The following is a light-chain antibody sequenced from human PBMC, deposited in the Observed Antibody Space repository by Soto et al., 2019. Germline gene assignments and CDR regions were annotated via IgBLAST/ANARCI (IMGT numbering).Light chain of an antibody. CDR1: QSVNSN. V-gene: IGKV3-15*01. J-gene: IGKJ1*01. CDR3: QHRRSWPGT. Sequence: EIVMTQSPATLSVSPGERATLSCRASQSVNSNLAWYQQKPGQAPRLLIYAASTRATGIPARFSGSGSGTEFTLTISSLQSEDFAVYYCQHRRSWPGTFGQGTKVDIK. CDR2: AAS.